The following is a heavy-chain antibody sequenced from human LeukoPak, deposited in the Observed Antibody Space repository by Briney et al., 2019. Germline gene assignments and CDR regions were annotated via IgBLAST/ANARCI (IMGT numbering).Heavy chain of an antibody. CDR1: AGMFNTYA. Sequence: SVKVSCKASAGMFNTYAISWVRQASGHGLEWMGRITPLSATPSQSQWIQGRVTITADISTNTVYLDLSSLRSEDTALYFCAGDPPGTPVGFDVWGQGTMVTVSS. V-gene: IGHV1-69*06. CDR2: ITPLSATP. J-gene: IGHJ3*01. CDR3: AGDPPGTPVGFDV. D-gene: IGHD3-10*01.